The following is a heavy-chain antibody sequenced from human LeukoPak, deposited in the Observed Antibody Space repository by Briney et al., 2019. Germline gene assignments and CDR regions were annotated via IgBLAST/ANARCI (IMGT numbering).Heavy chain of an antibody. CDR1: GFTFSNYV. D-gene: IGHD4-17*01. Sequence: PGGSLRLSCAASGFTFSNYVMTWVRQAPGKGLEWVSAVSGGGGSTYYADPVKGQFTISRDNFKNTLYLQMNSLRAEDTAVYYCANGDYGVYFDYWGQGTLVTVSS. CDR3: ANGDYGVYFDY. V-gene: IGHV3-23*01. CDR2: VSGGGGST. J-gene: IGHJ4*02.